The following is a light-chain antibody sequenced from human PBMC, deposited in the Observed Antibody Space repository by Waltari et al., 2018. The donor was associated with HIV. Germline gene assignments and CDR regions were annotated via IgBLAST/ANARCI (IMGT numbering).Light chain of an antibody. V-gene: IGLV2-23*01. CDR3: CSYAGSSNWV. CDR1: SSDVGCYNL. J-gene: IGLJ3*02. CDR2: EGI. Sequence: QSALTQPASVSGSPGQSITISCTGSSSDVGCYNLVSWYQQHPGKAPKLMIYEGIKRPSGVSNRFSGSKSGNTASLTISGLQAEDEADYYCCSYAGSSNWVFGGGTKVTVL.